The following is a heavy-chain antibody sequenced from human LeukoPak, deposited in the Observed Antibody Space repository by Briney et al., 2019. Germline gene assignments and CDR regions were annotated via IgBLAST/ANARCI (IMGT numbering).Heavy chain of an antibody. CDR1: GFSFSDYD. Sequence: GGSLRLSCSASGFSFSDYDMNWVRQAPAKGLEWVSAISGRSSHIYYGESVKGRFTISRDDAKNSLYLQMDGLGVEDTAVYYCGRAFPPLRTSSAGDLWGQGTLVIVSS. V-gene: IGHV3-21*01. D-gene: IGHD3-16*01. J-gene: IGHJ1*01. CDR2: ISGRSSHI. CDR3: GRAFPPLRTSSAGDL.